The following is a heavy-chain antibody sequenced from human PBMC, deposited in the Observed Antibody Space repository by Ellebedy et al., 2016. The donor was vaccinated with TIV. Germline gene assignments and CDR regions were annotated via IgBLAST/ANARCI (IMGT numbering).Heavy chain of an antibody. Sequence: GESLKISCAASGFNFSDHYMDWVRLAPGKGLGWIGRTKNRANSYTIEYAASVKGRFTISRDDSKNSVYLQMNSLKTEDTALYYCARWDSGACRDWGQGTLVTVSS. CDR1: GFNFSDHY. J-gene: IGHJ4*02. V-gene: IGHV3-72*01. CDR3: ARWDSGACRD. D-gene: IGHD2-8*02. CDR2: TKNRANSYTI.